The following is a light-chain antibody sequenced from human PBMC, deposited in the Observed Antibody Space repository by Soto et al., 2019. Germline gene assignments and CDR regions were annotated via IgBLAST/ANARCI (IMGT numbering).Light chain of an antibody. CDR2: GAS. CDR3: QQYGNSPRT. CDR1: ESVNSNY. Sequence: EIELTQYTATQSLSGGESGTRWSPSTESVNSNYLAWYQQKPGQAPRVLIYGASIRATGIPDRFIGSGSETDSTHTSSRLEPEDFAVYYLQQYGNSPRTCGQGTKVDIK. V-gene: IGKV3-20*01. J-gene: IGKJ1*01.